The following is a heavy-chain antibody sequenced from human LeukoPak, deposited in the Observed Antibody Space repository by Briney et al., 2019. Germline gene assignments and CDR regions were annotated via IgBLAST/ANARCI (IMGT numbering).Heavy chain of an antibody. D-gene: IGHD6-19*01. Sequence: GASVKVSCKASGYTFTDYNINWVRQAPGQGLEWMGWITPNSGGTRYAQKFQGRVTMTTDTSTSTAYMELRSLRSDDTAVYYCAREGYSSSFDYWGQGTLVTVSS. CDR3: AREGYSSSFDY. V-gene: IGHV1-2*02. CDR1: GYTFTDYN. CDR2: ITPNSGGT. J-gene: IGHJ4*02.